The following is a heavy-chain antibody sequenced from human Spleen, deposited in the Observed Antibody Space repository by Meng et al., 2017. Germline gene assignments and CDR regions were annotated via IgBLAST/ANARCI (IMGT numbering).Heavy chain of an antibody. J-gene: IGHJ4*02. CDR2: IFHSGST. CDR1: GDSISSSDSY. D-gene: IGHD6-13*01. V-gene: IGHV4-30-2*01. Sequence: QPQLQESGPGLGKPSETLSLTFSVSGDSISSSDSYWGWIRQPPGKGLEWIGYIFHSGSTYYNPSLESRVTISLDRSKKQFSLKLSSVTAADTAVYFCARAGGSSWYVDYWGQGTLVTVSS. CDR3: ARAGGSSWYVDY.